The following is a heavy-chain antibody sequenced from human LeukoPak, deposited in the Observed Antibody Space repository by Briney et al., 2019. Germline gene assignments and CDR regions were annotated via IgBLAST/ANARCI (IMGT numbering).Heavy chain of an antibody. CDR2: YDPEQGET. D-gene: IGHD3/OR15-3a*01. CDR1: GYTISELS. J-gene: IGHJ3*02. Sequence: ASVKVSCKVSGYTISELSMHWVRQAPGKGLEWMGGYDPEQGETAYAQKFQGRLTMTEDTSTDTAHMELSSLYYCAASMIFEVFDIWGLGTMVTVSS. CDR3: VFDI. V-gene: IGHV1-24*01.